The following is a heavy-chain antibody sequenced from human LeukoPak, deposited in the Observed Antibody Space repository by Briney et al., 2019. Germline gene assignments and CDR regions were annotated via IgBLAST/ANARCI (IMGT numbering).Heavy chain of an antibody. J-gene: IGHJ5*02. D-gene: IGHD3-10*01. CDR2: IYHSGST. V-gene: IGHV4-4*02. CDR3: ARVDSPPIYYGSGKGWFDP. Sequence: PSGTLSLTCAVSGGSISSSNWWSWVRPPPGKGLEWIGEIYHSGSTNYNPSLKSRVTISVDKSKNQFSLKLSSVTAADTAVYYCARVDSPPIYYGSGKGWFDPWGQGTLVTVSS. CDR1: GGSISSSNW.